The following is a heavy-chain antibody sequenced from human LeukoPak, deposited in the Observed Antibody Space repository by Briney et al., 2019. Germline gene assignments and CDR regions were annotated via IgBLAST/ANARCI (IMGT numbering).Heavy chain of an antibody. Sequence: SETLSLTRTVSDGSITNYDWSWVRQPPGKGLEFIGHVHYSGTANYNPSLRSRVTISIDTSKKHFFLKLKSVTAADTAVYYCARGYGDFRVEGRYFHSWGQGTLSPSPQ. CDR2: VHYSGTA. J-gene: IGHJ4*02. D-gene: IGHD4-17*01. CDR3: ARGYGDFRVEGRYFHS. V-gene: IGHV4-59*01. CDR1: DGSITNYD.